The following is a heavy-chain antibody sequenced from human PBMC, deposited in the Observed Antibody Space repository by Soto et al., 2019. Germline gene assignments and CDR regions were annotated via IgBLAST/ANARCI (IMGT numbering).Heavy chain of an antibody. Sequence: GESLKISCKGSGYGFTSYWIGWVRQMPGKGLEWMGIIYPGDSDTRYSPSFQGQVTISADKSISTAYLQWSSLKALDTAMYYCASGKQWQLERFDCWGQGAVVTVHS. D-gene: IGHD6-19*01. J-gene: IGHJ4*02. CDR2: IYPGDSDT. CDR1: GYGFTSYW. V-gene: IGHV5-51*01. CDR3: ASGKQWQLERFDC.